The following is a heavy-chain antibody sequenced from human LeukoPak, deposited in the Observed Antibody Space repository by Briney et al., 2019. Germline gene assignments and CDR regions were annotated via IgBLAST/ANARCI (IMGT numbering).Heavy chain of an antibody. D-gene: IGHD2-2*02. CDR3: GRGPIYLSLYYGIDV. CDR1: GFTFGDHA. Sequence: GGSLRLSCTGSGFTFGDHAMSWVRQAPGKGLEWVGLIRSKAYGGTTEYAASVKGRFSISRDDSNNIAYLQISSLESEDTAVYFCGRGPIYLSLYYGIDVCGQGTTVTVSS. V-gene: IGHV3-49*04. J-gene: IGHJ6*02. CDR2: IRSKAYGGTT.